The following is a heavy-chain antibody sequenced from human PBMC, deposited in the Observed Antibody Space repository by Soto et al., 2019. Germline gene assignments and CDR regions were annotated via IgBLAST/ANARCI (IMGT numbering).Heavy chain of an antibody. CDR1: CGSFIGYY. CDR2: INHSGST. CDR3: ARGKGLAARDYFDY. D-gene: IGHD6-6*01. J-gene: IGHJ4*02. V-gene: IGHV4-34*01. Sequence: PSETLSLTCAFYCGSFIGYYWSWIRQPPGKGLEWIGEINHSGSTNYNPSLKSRVTISVDTSKNQFSLKLSSVTAADTAVYYCARGKGLAARDYFDYWGQGTLVTVSS.